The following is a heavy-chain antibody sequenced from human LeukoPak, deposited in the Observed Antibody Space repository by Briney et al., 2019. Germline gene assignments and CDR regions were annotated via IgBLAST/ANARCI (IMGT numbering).Heavy chain of an antibody. CDR1: GYTFTSYA. CDR3: ARGVSGSYYYY. J-gene: IGHJ4*02. CDR2: IIPIFGTA. V-gene: IGHV1-69*13. D-gene: IGHD1-26*01. Sequence: ASVKVSCKASGYTFTSYAMNWVRQAPGQGLEWMGGIIPIFGTANYAQKFQGRVTITADESTSTAYMELSSLRSEDTAVYYCARGVSGSYYYYWGQGTLVTVSS.